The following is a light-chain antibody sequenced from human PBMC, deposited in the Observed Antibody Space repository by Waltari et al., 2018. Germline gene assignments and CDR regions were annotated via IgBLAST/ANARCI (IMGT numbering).Light chain of an antibody. V-gene: IGLV3-21*03. J-gene: IGLJ2*01. Sequence: SYVLTQPPSVSVAPGRTARITCGGNNIGTKTAPWYQQKQGQAPVMVVYDDIDRPSGIPERFSGSNSGNTATLIINRVEAGDEADYYCQVWDIDSDPSVVFGGGTKLTVL. CDR3: QVWDIDSDPSVV. CDR2: DDI. CDR1: NIGTKT.